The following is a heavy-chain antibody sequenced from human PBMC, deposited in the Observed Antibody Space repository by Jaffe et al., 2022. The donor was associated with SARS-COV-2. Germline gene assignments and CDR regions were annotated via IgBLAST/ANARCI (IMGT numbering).Heavy chain of an antibody. CDR2: INPSGGST. Sequence: QVQLVQSGAEVKKPGASVKVSCKASGYTFTSYYMHWVRQAPGQGLEWMGIINPSGGSTSYAQKLQGRVTMTRDTSTSTVYMELSSLRSEDTAVYYCARERIMITFGGGLGYWGQGTLVTVSS. CDR1: GYTFTSYY. V-gene: IGHV1-46*04. J-gene: IGHJ4*02. CDR3: ARERIMITFGGGLGY. D-gene: IGHD3-16*01.